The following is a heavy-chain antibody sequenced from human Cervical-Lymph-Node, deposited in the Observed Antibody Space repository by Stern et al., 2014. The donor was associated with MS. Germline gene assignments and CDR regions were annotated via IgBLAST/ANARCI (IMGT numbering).Heavy chain of an antibody. D-gene: IGHD5-12*01. J-gene: IGHJ4*02. CDR3: ARLGSGYDSSYLDF. V-gene: IGHV1-69*01. CDR2: IIPIFGTA. Sequence: VQLVESGPEAKKPGPSVKVSCKVSGGTFSTDTISWVRQAPGQGLAWMGAIIPIFGTADYAQRFQDRVTIIADESTSEVHMELSSLRSEDTGVYYCARLGSGYDSSYLDFWGQGTLVTVSS. CDR1: GGTFSTDT.